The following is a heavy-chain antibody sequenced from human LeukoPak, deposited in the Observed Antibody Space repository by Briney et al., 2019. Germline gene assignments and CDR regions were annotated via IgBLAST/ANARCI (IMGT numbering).Heavy chain of an antibody. Sequence: SVKVSCKASGGTLSGYAISWVRQAPGQGLEWMGGIIPIFGTANYAQKFQGRVTITTDESTSTAYMELSSLRSEDTAVYYCARDSYDSSGYSDYWGQGTLVTVSS. D-gene: IGHD3-22*01. CDR2: IIPIFGTA. CDR1: GGTLSGYA. CDR3: ARDSYDSSGYSDY. V-gene: IGHV1-69*05. J-gene: IGHJ4*02.